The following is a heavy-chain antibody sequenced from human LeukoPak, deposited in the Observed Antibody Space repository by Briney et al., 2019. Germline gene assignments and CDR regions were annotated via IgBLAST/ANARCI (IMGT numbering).Heavy chain of an antibody. Sequence: SVKVSCKASGGTFSSCAISWVRQAPGQGLEWMGGIIPIFGTANYAQKFQGRVTITTDESTSTAYMELSSLRSEDTAVYYCARAPHYYDSSGEYYYYYYMDVWGKGTTVTVSS. CDR3: ARAPHYYDSSGEYYYYYYMDV. CDR2: IIPIFGTA. J-gene: IGHJ6*03. CDR1: GGTFSSCA. D-gene: IGHD3-22*01. V-gene: IGHV1-69*05.